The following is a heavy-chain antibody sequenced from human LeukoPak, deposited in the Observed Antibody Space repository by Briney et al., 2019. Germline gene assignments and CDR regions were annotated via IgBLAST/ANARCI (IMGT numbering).Heavy chain of an antibody. J-gene: IGHJ4*02. CDR3: ARDLDWILFDY. V-gene: IGHV3-74*03. Sequence: PGGSLRLSCPASGFTFSTYWMHWVRQAPGKGLVWVSRIRPEGTTTAYADSVKGRFTISRDNAKNTLFLQMNSLSAEDTAVYYCARDLDWILFDYWGQGTLVTVSS. CDR1: GFTFSTYW. D-gene: IGHD3-9*01. CDR2: IRPEGTTT.